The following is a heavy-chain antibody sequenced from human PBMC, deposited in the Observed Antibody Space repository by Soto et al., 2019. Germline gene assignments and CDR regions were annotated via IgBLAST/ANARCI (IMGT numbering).Heavy chain of an antibody. J-gene: IGHJ3*02. D-gene: IGHD3-10*01. CDR3: ASDYNAYQRQHVFDI. V-gene: IGHV1-46*02. CDR1: GYSFNSYY. Sequence: QVQLVQSGAEVKKPGASVKVACKASGYSFNSYYMHWVRQAPGQGPEWMGVINPSGASTSYAQKFQGRVTMTRDTSTSTVYMELSSLRSEDTALYYCASDYNAYQRQHVFDIWGQGTLAPVSS. CDR2: INPSGAST.